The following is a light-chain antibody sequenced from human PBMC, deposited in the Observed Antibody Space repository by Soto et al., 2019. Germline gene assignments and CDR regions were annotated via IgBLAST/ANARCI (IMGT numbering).Light chain of an antibody. J-gene: IGKJ1*01. V-gene: IGKV3-20*01. CDR3: QHSGDFRWT. Sequence: EIVLTQSPGTLSLSPGERATLSCGASQSVSSSYLAWYQQKPGQAPRLLIYGTSSRATGIPDRFSGRGFGPDFTLTISRLEPEDFAVYYCQHSGDFRWTFGQGTKVDIK. CDR1: QSVSSSY. CDR2: GTS.